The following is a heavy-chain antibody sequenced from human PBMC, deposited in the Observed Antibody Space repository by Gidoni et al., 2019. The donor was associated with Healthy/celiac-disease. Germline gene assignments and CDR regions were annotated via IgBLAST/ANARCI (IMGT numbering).Heavy chain of an antibody. D-gene: IGHD3-3*01. CDR1: GFTFSSYS. Sequence: EVQLVESGGGLVQPGGSLRLSCAASGFTFSSYSMNWVRQAPGKGLEWVSYISSSSSTIYYADSVKGRFTISRDNAKNSLYLQMNSLRAEDTAVYYCAREGIYTIFGVVITAGVWYFDLWGRGTLVTVSS. CDR3: AREGIYTIFGVVITAGVWYFDL. CDR2: ISSSSSTI. V-gene: IGHV3-48*04. J-gene: IGHJ2*01.